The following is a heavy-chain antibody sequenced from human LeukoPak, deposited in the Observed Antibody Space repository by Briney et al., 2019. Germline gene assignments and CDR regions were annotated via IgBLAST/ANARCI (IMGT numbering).Heavy chain of an antibody. CDR1: GISFSSFG. Sequence: GGSLRLSCAASGISFSSFGMQWVRQAPGKGREWVTFIRYDGHNKYYADSVEGRFTISRDNSKNTLYLQMNSLRPEDTAVYYCAKSQNYYDNSGYYYLDYWGQGNLVTVSS. D-gene: IGHD3-22*01. CDR3: AKSQNYYDNSGYYYLDY. CDR2: IRYDGHNK. V-gene: IGHV3-30*02. J-gene: IGHJ4*02.